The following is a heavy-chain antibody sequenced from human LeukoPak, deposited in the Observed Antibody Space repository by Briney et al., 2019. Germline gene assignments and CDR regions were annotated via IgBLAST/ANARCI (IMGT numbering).Heavy chain of an antibody. D-gene: IGHD2-2*01. V-gene: IGHV3-23*01. J-gene: IGHJ4*02. CDR1: GFTFSTYA. CDR3: AKDSCSTTSCYLLDY. Sequence: GGSLRLSCAASGFTFSTYAMSCVRQAPGKAVEWGSAIGGSSGSTNYADSVKGRFTISRHCSKNTVYLKMNSLRAEHTAVYYCAKDSCSTTSCYLLDYWAQGTLVTVSS. CDR2: IGGSSGST.